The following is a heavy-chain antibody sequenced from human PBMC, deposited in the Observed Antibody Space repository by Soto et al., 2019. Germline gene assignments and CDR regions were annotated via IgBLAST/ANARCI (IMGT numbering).Heavy chain of an antibody. CDR3: ARDWGRGLIGLAFDY. V-gene: IGHV1-18*01. Sequence: ASVKVSCKASGYTFTSYGISWVRQAPGQGLEWMGWISAYNGNTNYAQKLQGRVTMTTDTSTSTAYMELRSLRSDDTAVYYCARDWGRGLIGLAFDYWGQGTLVTVSS. CDR1: GYTFTSYG. D-gene: IGHD3-16*01. CDR2: ISAYNGNT. J-gene: IGHJ4*02.